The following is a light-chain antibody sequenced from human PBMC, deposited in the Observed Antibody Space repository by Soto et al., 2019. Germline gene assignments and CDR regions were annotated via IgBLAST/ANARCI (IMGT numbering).Light chain of an antibody. CDR1: SGHSSYA. CDR2: LNSDGSH. V-gene: IGLV4-69*01. CDR3: QTWGTGPWV. J-gene: IGLJ3*02. Sequence: QPVLTQSPSASASLGASVKLTCTLSSGHSSYAIAWHQQQPEKGPRYLMKLNSDGSHSKGDGIPDRFSGSSSGAERYLTISSLQSEDEADDYCQTWGTGPWVFGGGTKLTVL.